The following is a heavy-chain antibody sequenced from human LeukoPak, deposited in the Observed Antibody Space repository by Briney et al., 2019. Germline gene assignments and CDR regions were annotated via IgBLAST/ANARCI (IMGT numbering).Heavy chain of an antibody. D-gene: IGHD6-13*01. Sequence: GGSLRLSCAASGFTFSSYGMHWVRQAPGKGLEWVAFIRYDGSNKYYADSVKGRFTISRDNSKNTLYLQMNSLRAEDTAVYYCASAITGYSSSWLSGYYFDYWGQGTLVTVSS. J-gene: IGHJ4*02. V-gene: IGHV3-30*02. CDR2: IRYDGSNK. CDR3: ASAITGYSSSWLSGYYFDY. CDR1: GFTFSSYG.